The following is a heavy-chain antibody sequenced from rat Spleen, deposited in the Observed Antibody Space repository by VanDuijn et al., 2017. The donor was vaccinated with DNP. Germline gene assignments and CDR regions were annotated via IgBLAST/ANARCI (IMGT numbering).Heavy chain of an antibody. D-gene: IGHD1-1*01. CDR2: ISFDVGIT. Sequence: EVQLVESGGGLVQPGRSLKLSCAASGFTFSDYYMAWVRQAPTRGLELVAYISFDVGITYYGDSVKDRFTISRDNVKTTLYLQMNSLTSEDMATYYCARPHYYSSGGFAYWGQGTLVTVSS. CDR3: ARPHYYSSGGFAY. V-gene: IGHV5-22*01. CDR1: GFTFSDYY. J-gene: IGHJ3*01.